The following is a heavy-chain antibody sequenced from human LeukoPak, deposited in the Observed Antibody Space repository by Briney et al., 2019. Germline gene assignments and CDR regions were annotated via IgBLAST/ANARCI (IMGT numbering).Heavy chain of an antibody. Sequence: ASVKVSCKASGYTFTGYYMHWVRQAPGQGLEWMGIIIPSGGSTSYAQKFQGRVTMTRDMSTSTVYMELSSLRSEDTAVYYCARARDYYDSSGYYYKYYFDYWGQGTLVTVSS. CDR1: GYTFTGYY. D-gene: IGHD3-22*01. V-gene: IGHV1-46*01. J-gene: IGHJ4*02. CDR3: ARARDYYDSSGYYYKYYFDY. CDR2: IIPSGGST.